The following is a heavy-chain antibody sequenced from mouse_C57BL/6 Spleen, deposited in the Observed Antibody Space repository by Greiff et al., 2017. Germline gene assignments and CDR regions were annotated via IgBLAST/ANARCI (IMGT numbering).Heavy chain of an antibody. D-gene: IGHD2-4*01. J-gene: IGHJ2*01. CDR1: GYTFTDYY. V-gene: IGHV1-19*01. CDR3: ASSLYDYDVRY. CDR2: INPYNGGT. Sequence: VQLKQSGPVLVKPGASVKMSCKASGYTFTDYYMNWVKQSHGKSLEWIGVINPYNGGTSYNQKFKGKATLTVDKSSSTAYMELNSLTSEDSAVYYCASSLYDYDVRYWGQGTTLTVSS.